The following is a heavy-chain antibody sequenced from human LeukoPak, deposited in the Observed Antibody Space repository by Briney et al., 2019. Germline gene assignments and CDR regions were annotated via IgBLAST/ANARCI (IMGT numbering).Heavy chain of an antibody. CDR1: GFTFSSYA. J-gene: IGHJ4*02. D-gene: IGHD3-22*01. CDR3: ARGGSYYDSSADYYFDY. Sequence: GSLRLSCAASGFTFSSYAMSWIRQPPGKGLEWIGEINHSGSTNYNPSLKSRVTISVDTSKNQFSLKLSSVTAADTAVYYCARGGSYYDSSADYYFDYWGQGTLVTVSS. CDR2: INHSGST. V-gene: IGHV4-34*01.